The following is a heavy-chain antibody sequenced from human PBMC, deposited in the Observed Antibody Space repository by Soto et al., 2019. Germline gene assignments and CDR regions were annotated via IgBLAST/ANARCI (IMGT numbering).Heavy chain of an antibody. CDR2: INGDGSNA. CDR3: VRSMTTLTIDWLDP. J-gene: IGHJ5*02. V-gene: IGHV3-74*01. D-gene: IGHD4-17*01. Sequence: EVQLVESGGGLVQPGGSLRLSCAASGFTFSDYWMHWVRQVPGKWLVWLSRINGDGSNANYADYVRGRFTISRDNDNNTLNLQMNSLRAEDTAVYYCVRSMTTLTIDWLDPWGQGTQVTVFS. CDR1: GFTFSDYW.